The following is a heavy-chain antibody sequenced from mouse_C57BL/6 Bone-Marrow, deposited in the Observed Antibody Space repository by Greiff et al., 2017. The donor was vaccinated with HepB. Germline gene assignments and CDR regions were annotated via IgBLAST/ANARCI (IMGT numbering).Heavy chain of an antibody. Sequence: EVMLVESGGGLVKPGGSLKLSCAASGFTFSDYGMHWVRQAPEKGLEWVAYISSGSSTIYYADTVKGRFTISRDNAKNTLFLQMTSLRSEDTAMYYCAKGPGNWDRNYAMDYWGQGTSVTVSS. CDR3: AKGPGNWDRNYAMDY. J-gene: IGHJ4*01. D-gene: IGHD4-1*02. CDR1: GFTFSDYG. V-gene: IGHV5-17*01. CDR2: ISSGSSTI.